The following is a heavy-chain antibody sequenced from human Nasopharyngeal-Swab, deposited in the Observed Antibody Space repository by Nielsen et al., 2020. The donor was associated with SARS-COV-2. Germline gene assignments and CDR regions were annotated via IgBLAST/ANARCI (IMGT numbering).Heavy chain of an antibody. Sequence: GESLKISCKGSGYSFVHHWIGWVRQKPGQGLEWMGMVYPGNSEVAYNPSFQGQVTISADNSINTAYLQWSRLKPSDTAMYFCARRAARDGYNYEVDPWGQGTLVTVSS. V-gene: IGHV5-51*01. CDR2: VYPGNSEV. CDR3: ARRAARDGYNYEVDP. J-gene: IGHJ5*02. CDR1: GYSFVHHW. D-gene: IGHD5-24*01.